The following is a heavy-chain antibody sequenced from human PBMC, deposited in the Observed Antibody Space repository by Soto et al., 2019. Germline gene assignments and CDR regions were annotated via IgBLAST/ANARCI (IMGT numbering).Heavy chain of an antibody. CDR1: GGSFSGYY. J-gene: IGHJ4*02. Sequence: SETRSLTCAVYGGSFSGYYWIWLRQPPGKGLEWIGEINHSGSTNYNPSLKSRVTISVDTSKNQFSLKLSSVTAADTAVYYCARALGDRATDYWGQGTLVTVSS. CDR2: INHSGST. V-gene: IGHV4-34*01. CDR3: ARALGDRATDY. D-gene: IGHD3-22*01.